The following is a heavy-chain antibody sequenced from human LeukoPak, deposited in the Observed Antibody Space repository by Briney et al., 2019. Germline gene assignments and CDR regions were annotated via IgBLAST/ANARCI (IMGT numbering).Heavy chain of an antibody. CDR1: GYTFTDYY. V-gene: IGHV1-2*02. Sequence: ASVKVSCKASGYTFTDYYMHWVRQAPGQGLEWMGWINPNSGGTNYAQKFQGRVTMTRDTSGSTVYMELNRLRSDDTAVYYCVRGGDGDRRDFDFWGQGTLVTVSS. CDR3: VRGGDGDRRDFDF. D-gene: IGHD5-24*01. CDR2: INPNSGGT. J-gene: IGHJ4*02.